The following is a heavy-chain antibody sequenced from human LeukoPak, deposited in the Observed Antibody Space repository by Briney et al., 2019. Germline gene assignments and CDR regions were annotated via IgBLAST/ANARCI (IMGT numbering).Heavy chain of an antibody. V-gene: IGHV3-23*01. D-gene: IGHD3-9*01. Sequence: GGSLRLSCAASGFTFSSYAMSWVHQAPGKGLEWVSAISGSGGSTYYADSVKGRFTISRDNSKNTLYLQMNSLRAEDTAVYYCAKEGDILTGYAGFDYWGQGTLVTVSS. J-gene: IGHJ4*02. CDR2: ISGSGGST. CDR3: AKEGDILTGYAGFDY. CDR1: GFTFSSYA.